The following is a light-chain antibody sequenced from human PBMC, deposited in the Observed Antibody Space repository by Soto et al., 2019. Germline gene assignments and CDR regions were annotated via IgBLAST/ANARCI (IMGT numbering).Light chain of an antibody. J-gene: IGKJ3*01. V-gene: IGKV3-15*01. Sequence: EIVMTQSPATLSVSPAERATLSCRASQSVSSNLAWYQQKPGQAPMLLTYGASTRATGIPARFSGSGSGTGFTLTISSLQSEDFAVYYCQQYNNWPFTFGPGTKVDIK. CDR3: QQYNNWPFT. CDR1: QSVSSN. CDR2: GAS.